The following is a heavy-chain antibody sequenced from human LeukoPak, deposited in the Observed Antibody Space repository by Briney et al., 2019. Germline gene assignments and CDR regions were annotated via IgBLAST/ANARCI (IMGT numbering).Heavy chain of an antibody. D-gene: IGHD5-12*01. Sequence: PSETLSLTCTVSGGSISSSSSYWGWIRQPPGKGLEWIGNLYYTGSTYYNPSLKSRATISVDTSKNHFSLKLTSVTAADTAVYYCTRLRSDWFDPRGQGTLVTVSS. J-gene: IGHJ5*02. CDR1: GGSISSSSSY. CDR3: TRLRSDWFDP. CDR2: LYYTGST. V-gene: IGHV4-39*02.